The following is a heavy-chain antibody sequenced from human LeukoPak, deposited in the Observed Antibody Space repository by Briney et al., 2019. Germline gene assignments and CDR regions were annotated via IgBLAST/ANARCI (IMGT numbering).Heavy chain of an antibody. CDR3: VRGYSFGPYGMDV. J-gene: IGHJ6*02. V-gene: IGHV3-64D*09. CDR1: GFPFSSYA. Sequence: GGSLRLSCSASGFPFSSYAMHWVRQAPGKGLEYVSAISDGGGSTYYADSAKGRFTISRDNSKNTLYLQMSSLRAEDTAVYFCVRGYSFGPYGMDVWGQGTTVTVSS. CDR2: ISDGGGST. D-gene: IGHD2-15*01.